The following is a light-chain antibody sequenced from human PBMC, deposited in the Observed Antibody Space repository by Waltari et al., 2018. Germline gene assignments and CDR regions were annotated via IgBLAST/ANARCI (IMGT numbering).Light chain of an antibody. CDR3: QQRSNWAS. Sequence: EIVLTQSPATLSLSPGDRATLSCRPSQSVSSYLAWYPHKPGQAPRLLIYDASNTTTRIPVRFSCSVSATDFTLTISSLEPEDFAVEDCQQRSNWASLGGGTKVEIK. CDR1: QSVSSY. V-gene: IGKV3-11*01. J-gene: IGKJ4*01. CDR2: DAS.